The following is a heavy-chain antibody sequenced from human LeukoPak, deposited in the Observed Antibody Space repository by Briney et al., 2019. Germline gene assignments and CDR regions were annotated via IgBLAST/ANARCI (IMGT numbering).Heavy chain of an antibody. CDR1: GYTFTGNY. V-gene: IGHV1-2*02. Sequence: ASVKVSCKASGYTFTGNYLHWVRQAPGQGVEWMGWINPNNGGTNYEQKFRGRVTMTRDTSTTTAYMELSRLRSDDTALYYCARENYYYDSSGPHGFDIWGQGTMVTVSS. CDR3: ARENYYYDSSGPHGFDI. D-gene: IGHD3-22*01. J-gene: IGHJ3*02. CDR2: INPNNGGT.